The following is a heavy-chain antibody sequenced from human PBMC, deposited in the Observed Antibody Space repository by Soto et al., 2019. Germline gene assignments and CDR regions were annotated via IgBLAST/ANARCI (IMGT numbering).Heavy chain of an antibody. Sequence: SVKVSCKASGGTFSSYAISWVRQAPGQGLEWMGGIIPIFGTANYAQKFQGRVTITADESTSTAYMELSSLRSEDTAVYYCVIVRDIVVVVAAISAFDIWGEGTMVT. CDR2: IIPIFGTA. CDR1: GGTFSSYA. D-gene: IGHD2-15*01. CDR3: VIVRDIVVVVAAISAFDI. V-gene: IGHV1-69*13. J-gene: IGHJ3*02.